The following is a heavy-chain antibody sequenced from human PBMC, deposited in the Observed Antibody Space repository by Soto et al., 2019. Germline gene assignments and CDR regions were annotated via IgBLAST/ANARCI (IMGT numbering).Heavy chain of an antibody. CDR2: IIPIFGTA. D-gene: IGHD3-22*01. Sequence: ASVNVSCKASGGTFSSYAISWVRQAPGQGLEWMGGIIPIFGTANYAQKFQGRVTITADESTSTAYMELSSLRSEDTAVYYCARGATYDSSGYYYYWGQGTLVTVSS. CDR3: ARGATYDSSGYYYY. CDR1: GGTFSSYA. V-gene: IGHV1-69*13. J-gene: IGHJ4*02.